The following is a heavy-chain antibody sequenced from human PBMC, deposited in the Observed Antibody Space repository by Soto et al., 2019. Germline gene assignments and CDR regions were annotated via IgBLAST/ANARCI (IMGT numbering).Heavy chain of an antibody. D-gene: IGHD3-3*01. Sequence: VKVSCKASGGTFSSYAISWVRQAPGQGLEWMGGIIPIFGTANYAQKFQGRVTITADESTSTAYMELSSLRSEDTAVYYCARAVLDFWSGLNYYYGMDVWGQGTTVTVSS. CDR1: GGTFSSYA. V-gene: IGHV1-69*01. CDR2: IIPIFGTA. J-gene: IGHJ6*02. CDR3: ARAVLDFWSGLNYYYGMDV.